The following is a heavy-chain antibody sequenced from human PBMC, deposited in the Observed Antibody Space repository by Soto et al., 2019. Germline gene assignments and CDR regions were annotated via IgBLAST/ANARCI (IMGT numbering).Heavy chain of an antibody. V-gene: IGHV5-10-1*01. D-gene: IGHD4-17*01. CDR3: ARLHMTTVVTIDY. Sequence: GESLKISCKGSGYRFTSYWISWVRQMPGKGLEWMGRIDPSGSYTNYSPSFQGHVTISADKSISTAYLQWSSLKAADTAMYYCARLHMTTVVTIDYWGQGTLVTVSS. CDR2: IDPSGSYT. CDR1: GYRFTSYW. J-gene: IGHJ4*02.